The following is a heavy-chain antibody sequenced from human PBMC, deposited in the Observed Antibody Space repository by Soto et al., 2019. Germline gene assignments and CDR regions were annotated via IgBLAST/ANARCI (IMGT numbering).Heavy chain of an antibody. CDR2: IIPIFGTA. Sequence: GASVKVSCKASGGTFSSYAISWVRQAPGQGLEWMGGIIPIFGTANYAQKFQGRVTITADESTSTAYMELSSLSSEDTAVYYCASCISYYYYGMDVWGQGTTVTVSS. J-gene: IGHJ6*02. D-gene: IGHD2-8*01. CDR1: GGTFSSYA. V-gene: IGHV1-69*13. CDR3: ASCISYYYYGMDV.